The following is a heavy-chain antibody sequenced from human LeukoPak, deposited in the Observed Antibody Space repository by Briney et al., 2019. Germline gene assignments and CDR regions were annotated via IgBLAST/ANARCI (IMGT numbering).Heavy chain of an antibody. D-gene: IGHD7-27*01. CDR1: GGSISSGSYY. V-gene: IGHV4-61*02. J-gene: IGHJ6*02. CDR3: AREIETPWGYYYYGMDV. Sequence: SETLSLTCTVSGGSISSGSYYWSWIRQPAGKGLEWIGRIYTSGSTNYNPSLKSRVTISVDTSKNQFSLKLSSVTAADTAVYYCAREIETPWGYYYYGMDVWGQGTTVTVSS. CDR2: IYTSGST.